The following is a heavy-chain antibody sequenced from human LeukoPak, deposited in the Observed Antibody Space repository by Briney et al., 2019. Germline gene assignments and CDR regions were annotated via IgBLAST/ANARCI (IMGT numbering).Heavy chain of an antibody. V-gene: IGHV3-66*01. J-gene: IGHJ1*01. CDR2: IYSGGST. CDR3: AKGEPMITMRYFQF. D-gene: IGHD3-22*01. Sequence: GGSLRLSCAASGFTVSSNYMSWVRQAPGKGLEWVSVIYSGGSTYYADSVKGRFTISRDNSKNTLYLQMNSLRAEDTAVYYCAKGEPMITMRYFQFWGHGTLVTVSA. CDR1: GFTVSSNY.